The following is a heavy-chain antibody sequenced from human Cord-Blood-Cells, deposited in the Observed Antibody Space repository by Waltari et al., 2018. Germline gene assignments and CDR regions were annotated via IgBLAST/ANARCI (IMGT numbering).Heavy chain of an antibody. CDR2: IYYSGST. D-gene: IGHD4-17*01. V-gene: IGHV4-39*01. Sequence: QLQLQESGPGLVKPSETLSLTCTVSGGSISSRSYYWGWIRQPPGKGLEWIGSIYYSGSTYYNPSLKSRVTISVDTSKNQFSLKLSSVTAADTAVYYCARGNMTTVTPFDYWGQGTLVTVSS. CDR3: ARGNMTTVTPFDY. J-gene: IGHJ4*02. CDR1: GGSISSRSYY.